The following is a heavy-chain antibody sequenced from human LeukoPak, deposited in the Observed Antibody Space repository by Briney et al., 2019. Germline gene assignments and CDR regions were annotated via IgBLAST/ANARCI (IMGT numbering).Heavy chain of an antibody. CDR2: LYPGGPT. CDR3: AREWLVRYYFDY. CDR1: GLTVRDNF. V-gene: IGHV3-66*01. Sequence: GGSLRLSCAASGLTVRDNFMTWVRQAPGKGLEWVSVLYPGGPTFYADSVKGRLAISRDNSKNTVYLQMNSLRAEDTAVYYCAREWLVRYYFDYWGQGTLVTVSS. D-gene: IGHD6-19*01. J-gene: IGHJ4*02.